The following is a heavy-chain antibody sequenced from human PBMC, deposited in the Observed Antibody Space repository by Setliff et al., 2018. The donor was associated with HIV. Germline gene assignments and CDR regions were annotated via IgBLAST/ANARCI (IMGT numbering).Heavy chain of an antibody. J-gene: IGHJ4*02. V-gene: IGHV3-66*02. Sequence: GGSLRLSCASSGLSVSRTYMNWVRQAPGKGLEWVSIIYGADTTDHADSVKGRFAISRDNSKNMLYLQMNSLRREDTAVYYCAGEGSHSGSVYWGQGTLVTVSS. CDR3: AGEGSHSGSVY. CDR1: GLSVSRTY. CDR2: IYGADTT. D-gene: IGHD5-12*01.